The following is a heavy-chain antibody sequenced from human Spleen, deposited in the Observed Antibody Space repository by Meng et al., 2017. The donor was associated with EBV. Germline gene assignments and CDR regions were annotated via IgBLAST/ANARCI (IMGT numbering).Heavy chain of an antibody. Sequence: QVQLQQWGDGLLKPSETLSLSCGIHGGSFSGYYWSWLRQPPGKGLEWIGEIHYGGSTKYNPSLESRATISGDTSKNQFSLILTSVTAADTAVYYCARDTEAPGTWFDYWGQGALVTVSS. V-gene: IGHV4-34*01. CDR3: ARDTEAPGTWFDY. J-gene: IGHJ4*02. CDR2: IHYGGST. CDR1: GGSFSGYY. D-gene: IGHD6-13*01.